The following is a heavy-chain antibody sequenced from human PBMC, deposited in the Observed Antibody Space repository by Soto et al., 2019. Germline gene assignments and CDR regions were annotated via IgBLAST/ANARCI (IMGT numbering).Heavy chain of an antibody. CDR1: GDSISGYY. J-gene: IGHJ5*01. V-gene: IGHV4-59*01. CDR2: MYYSGST. CDR3: ARESFYSGWFDY. D-gene: IGHD3-3*01. Sequence: SETLSLTCTVSGDSISGYYWSWIRQPPGKGLEWIGYMYYSGSTNYHPSLKSRVTISGDTSKNQFSLKLSSVTAADTAVYYCARESFYSGWFDYWGQGTLVTVSS.